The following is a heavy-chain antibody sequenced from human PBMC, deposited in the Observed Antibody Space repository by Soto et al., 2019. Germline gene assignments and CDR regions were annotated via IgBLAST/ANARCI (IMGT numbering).Heavy chain of an antibody. CDR1: GGSFSGYD. V-gene: IGHV4-34*01. D-gene: IGHD2-8*02. Sequence: SETHSLTCGVYGGSFSGYDWTWIRQPPGTGLEWIGEINHSGSTNYNPSLKSRVTISVDTSKNQFSLKLTSVTAADTAVYYCARDKITGLFDYWGQGTLVTVSS. CDR3: ARDKITGLFDY. J-gene: IGHJ4*02. CDR2: INHSGST.